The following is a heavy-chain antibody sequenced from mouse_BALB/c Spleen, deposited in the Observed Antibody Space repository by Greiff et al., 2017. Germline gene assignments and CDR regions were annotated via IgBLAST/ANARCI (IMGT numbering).Heavy chain of an antibody. CDR2: IWAGGST. V-gene: IGHV2-9*02. D-gene: IGHD2-1*01. J-gene: IGHJ4*01. CDR3: ASPYGTHAMDY. Sequence: VQVVESGPGLVAPSQCLSITCTVSGFSLTSYGVHWVRQPPGKGLEWLGVIWAGGSTNYNSALMSRLSISKDNSKSQVFLKMNSLHTDDTAMYYCASPYGTHAMDYWGQGTSVTVSS. CDR1: GFSLTSYG.